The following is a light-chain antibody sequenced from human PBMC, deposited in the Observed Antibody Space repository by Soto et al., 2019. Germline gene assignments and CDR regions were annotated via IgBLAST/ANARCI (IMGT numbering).Light chain of an antibody. CDR1: QSVSSR. Sequence: EIVMTQSPATLSVSPGERVTLSCRASQSVSSRLAWYHQKPGQSPRLLIYGASTRATGIPARFSGSGSGTEFTLTISSLQSEDFGIYYCQQYNNWPRATFGGGTRVEIK. CDR2: GAS. V-gene: IGKV3-15*01. CDR3: QQYNNWPRAT. J-gene: IGKJ4*01.